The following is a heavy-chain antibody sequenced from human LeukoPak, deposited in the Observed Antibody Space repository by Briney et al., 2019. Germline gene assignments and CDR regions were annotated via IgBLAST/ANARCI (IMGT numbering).Heavy chain of an antibody. V-gene: IGHV1-69*13. J-gene: IGHJ5*02. Sequence: GASVKVSCKASGGTFSSYAISWVRQAPGQGLEWMGGIIPIFGTANYAQKFQGRVTITADESTSTAYMELSSLRSEDTAVYYCARGGQYQLLMGWFDPWGQGTLVTVSS. D-gene: IGHD2-2*01. CDR1: GGTFSSYA. CDR3: ARGGQYQLLMGWFDP. CDR2: IIPIFGTA.